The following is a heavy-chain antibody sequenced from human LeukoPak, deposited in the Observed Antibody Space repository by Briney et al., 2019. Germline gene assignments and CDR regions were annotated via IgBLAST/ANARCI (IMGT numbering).Heavy chain of an antibody. CDR2: ISYSGST. Sequence: SETLSLTCTVSGGSISTTDYYWNWIRQPPGEGLEWIGRISYSGSTYYKPSLKSRVIISVDTSKNQFSLELSSVTAADTAVYYCARRAIPAAGTFDPWGQGTLVTVSS. CDR3: ARRAIPAAGTFDP. J-gene: IGHJ5*02. V-gene: IGHV4-39*01. CDR1: GGSISTTDYY. D-gene: IGHD6-13*01.